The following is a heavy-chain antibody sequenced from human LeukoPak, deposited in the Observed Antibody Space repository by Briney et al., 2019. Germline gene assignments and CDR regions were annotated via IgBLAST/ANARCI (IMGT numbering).Heavy chain of an antibody. J-gene: IGHJ4*02. V-gene: IGHV3-23*01. CDR3: AKQGFGC. CDR2: ISGSADNT. Sequence: AGGSLRLSCTASGFTLSSYAMSWARQAPREGLEWVSTISGSADNTNYAEAVKGRFTISRDNSKNTMYLQMNSLRAEDTAVYYCAKQGFGCWGQGTLVTVSS. CDR1: GFTLSSYA.